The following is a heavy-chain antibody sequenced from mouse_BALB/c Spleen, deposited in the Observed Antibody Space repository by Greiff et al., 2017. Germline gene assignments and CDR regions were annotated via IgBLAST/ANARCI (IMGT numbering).Heavy chain of an antibody. CDR1: GFSLTSYG. Sequence: QVQLQQSGPGLVQPSQSLSITCTVSGFSLTSYGVHWVRQSPGKGLEWLGVIWSGGSTDYNAAFISRLSISKDNSKSQVFFKMNSLQANDTAIYYCARNGKKSYYYGEYWGQGTTLTVSS. CDR3: ARNGKKSYYYGEY. D-gene: IGHD4-1*01. CDR2: IWSGGST. J-gene: IGHJ2*01. V-gene: IGHV2-2*02.